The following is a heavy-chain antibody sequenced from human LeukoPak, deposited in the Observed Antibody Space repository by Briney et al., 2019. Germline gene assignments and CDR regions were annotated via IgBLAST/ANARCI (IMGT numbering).Heavy chain of an antibody. D-gene: IGHD5-18*01. CDR1: GFTFSSYS. V-gene: IGHV3-21*01. Sequence: GGSLRLSCAASGFTFSSYSMNWVRQAPGKGLEWVSSISSSSSYIYYADSVKGRFTISRDNAKNSLYLQMNSLRAEDTAVYYCATRGYSYGTDAFDIWGQGTMVTVSS. CDR2: ISSSSSYI. J-gene: IGHJ3*02. CDR3: ATRGYSYGTDAFDI.